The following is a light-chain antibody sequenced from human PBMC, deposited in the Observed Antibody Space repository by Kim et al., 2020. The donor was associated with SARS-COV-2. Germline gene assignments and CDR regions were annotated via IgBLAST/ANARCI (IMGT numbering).Light chain of an antibody. CDR1: SSNDGNNY. J-gene: IGLJ7*01. V-gene: IGLV1-51*01. Sequence: GRKVNISYSGSSSNDGNNYVSWYQQHPGAAPKLLIFDNNERPSGSPDRFSGSKSGTSATLGITGLQTGDEADYYCGTWDSSLSAAVFGGGTQLTVL. CDR2: DNN. CDR3: GTWDSSLSAAV.